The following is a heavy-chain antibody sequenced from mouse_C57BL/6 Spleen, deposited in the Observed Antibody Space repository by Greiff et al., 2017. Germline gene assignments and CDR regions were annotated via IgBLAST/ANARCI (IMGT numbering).Heavy chain of an antibody. D-gene: IGHD1-1*01. J-gene: IGHJ2*01. CDR3: TGICYYGSSYADY. CDR1: GFTFSNYW. Sequence: EVKLVESGGGLVQPGGSMKLSCVASGFTFSNYWLNWVRQSPAPGLEWVAQIRLKSDNYATHYAESVKGRFTISRDDSTSSVYLQMNNVRAEDTGSYYCTGICYYGSSYADYWGQGTTLTVSS. CDR2: IRLKSDNYAT. V-gene: IGHV6-3*01.